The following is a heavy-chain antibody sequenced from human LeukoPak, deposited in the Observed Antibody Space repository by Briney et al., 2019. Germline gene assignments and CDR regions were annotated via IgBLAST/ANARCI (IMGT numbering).Heavy chain of an antibody. J-gene: IGHJ4*02. CDR1: GGSFSGYY. Sequence: PSETLSLTCAVYGGSFSGYYWSWIRRPPGKGLEWIGEINHSGSTNYNPSLKSRVTISVDTSKNQFSLKLSSVTAADTAVYYCARAGSSWYLYYWGQGTLVTVSS. CDR3: ARAGSSWYLYY. V-gene: IGHV4-34*01. CDR2: INHSGST. D-gene: IGHD6-13*01.